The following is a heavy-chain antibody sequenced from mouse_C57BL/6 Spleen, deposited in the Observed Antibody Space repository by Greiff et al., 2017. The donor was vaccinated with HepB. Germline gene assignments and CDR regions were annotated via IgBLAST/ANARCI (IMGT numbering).Heavy chain of an antibody. CDR1: GYSFTDYN. D-gene: IGHD1-1*01. J-gene: IGHJ4*01. CDR2: INPNYGTT. V-gene: IGHV1-39*01. Sequence: EVKVVESGPELVKPGASVKISCKASGYSFTDYNMNWVKQSNGKSLEWIGVINPNYGTTSYNQKFKGKATLTVDQSSSTAYMQLNSLTSEDSAVYYCASPHYYGSSYYAMDYWGQGTSVTVSS. CDR3: ASPHYYGSSYYAMDY.